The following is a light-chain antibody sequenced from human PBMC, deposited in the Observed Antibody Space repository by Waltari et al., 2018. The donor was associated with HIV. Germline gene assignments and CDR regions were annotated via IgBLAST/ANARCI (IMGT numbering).Light chain of an antibody. CDR2: DAS. CDR1: QSVSSF. Sequence: EFVLAQSPATLSLSPGERATLSCRASQSVSSFLAWYQQKSGQAPRLLIYDASNRAPRIPARFSGSGSGTDFTLTISRLEPEDVAVYYCQQRTNWPPGLSFGGGTKVEIK. V-gene: IGKV3-11*01. J-gene: IGKJ4*01. CDR3: QQRTNWPPGLS.